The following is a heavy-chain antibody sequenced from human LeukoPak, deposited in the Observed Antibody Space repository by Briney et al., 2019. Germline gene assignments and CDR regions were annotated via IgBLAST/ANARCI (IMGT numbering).Heavy chain of an antibody. CDR1: GDSVSSNNGA. D-gene: IGHD3-9*01. Sequence: SQTLSLTCAISGDSVSSNNGAWNWIRQSPLRGLQWLGRTYYRAKLYNDYAGSFISLIAISPDTSKYQSSLQLDSVTPQDTAVYYCARDVGATGWHTFDYWGQGTLVTVSS. V-gene: IGHV6-1*01. CDR3: ARDVGATGWHTFDY. CDR2: TYYRAKLYN. J-gene: IGHJ4*02.